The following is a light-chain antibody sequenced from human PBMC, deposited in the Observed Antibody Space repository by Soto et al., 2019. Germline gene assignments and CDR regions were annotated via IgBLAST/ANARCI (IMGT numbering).Light chain of an antibody. V-gene: IGKV3-20*01. CDR3: QQYGSSPTT. CDR1: QSVSSY. CDR2: GAS. J-gene: IGKJ1*01. Sequence: EIVLTQSPATLSLSPGERATLSCRASQSVSSYLVWYQQKPGQAPRLLIYGASGRATGIPDRFSGSGSGTDFTLTISRLEPEDFAVYYCQQYGSSPTTFGHGTKVDIK.